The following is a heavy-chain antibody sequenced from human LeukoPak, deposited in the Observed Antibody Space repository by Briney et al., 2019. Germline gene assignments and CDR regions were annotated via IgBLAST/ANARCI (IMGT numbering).Heavy chain of an antibody. CDR1: GFTFSRYP. CDR3: AADRGDYGDYVHFDY. D-gene: IGHD4-17*01. V-gene: IGHV3-30-3*01. CDR2: ISHDGSNE. J-gene: IGHJ4*02. Sequence: SGGSLRLSCAASGFTFSRYPMHWVRQAPGKGLEWVAVISHDGSNEYYVDSVKGRFTISRDNSKNTLSLQMNSLRAEDTAVYYCAADRGDYGDYVHFDYWGQGTLVTVSS.